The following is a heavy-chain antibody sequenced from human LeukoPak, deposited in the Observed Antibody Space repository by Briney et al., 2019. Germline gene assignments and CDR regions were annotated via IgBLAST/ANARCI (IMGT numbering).Heavy chain of an antibody. D-gene: IGHD6-13*01. V-gene: IGHV4-61*08. CDR3: AREEQQLVLVY. CDR1: GGSISSGGYY. J-gene: IGHJ4*02. CDR2: IYYSGST. Sequence: SEILSLTCTVSGGSISSGGYYWSWIRQHSGKGLEWIGYIYYSGSTNYNPSLKSRVTISVDTSKNQFSLKLSSVTAADTAVYYCAREEQQLVLVYWGQGTLVTVSS.